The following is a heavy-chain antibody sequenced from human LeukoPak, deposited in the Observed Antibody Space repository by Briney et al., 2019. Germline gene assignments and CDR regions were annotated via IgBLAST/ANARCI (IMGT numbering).Heavy chain of an antibody. D-gene: IGHD1-14*01. Sequence: SETLSLTCTVSGGSISSYYWSWIRQPPGKGLEWIGYIYYSGSTNYNPSLKSRVTISVDTSKNQFSLKLSSVTAADTAVYYCARGQGAGGTPRFDYWGQGTLVTVSS. CDR3: ARGQGAGGTPRFDY. CDR1: GGSISSYY. J-gene: IGHJ4*02. V-gene: IGHV4-59*12. CDR2: IYYSGST.